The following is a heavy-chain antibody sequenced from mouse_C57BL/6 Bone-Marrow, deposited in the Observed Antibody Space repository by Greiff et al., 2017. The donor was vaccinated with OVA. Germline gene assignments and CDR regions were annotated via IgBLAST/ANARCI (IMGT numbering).Heavy chain of an antibody. CDR3: AMENTAVVAKAGTFYAMDY. D-gene: IGHD1-1*01. Sequence: QVQLQQPGAELVKPGASVKVSCKASGYTFTSYWMHWVKQRPGQGLEWIGRIHPSDSDTNYNQKFKGKATLTVDKSSSTAYMQLSSLTSEDSAVYDLAMENTAVVAKAGTFYAMDYWGQGTSVTVSS. CDR2: IHPSDSDT. J-gene: IGHJ4*01. CDR1: GYTFTSYW. V-gene: IGHV1-74*01.